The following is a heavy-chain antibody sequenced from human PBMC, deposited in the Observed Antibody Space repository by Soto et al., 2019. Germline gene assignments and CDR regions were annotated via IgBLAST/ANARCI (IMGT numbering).Heavy chain of an antibody. V-gene: IGHV4-34*01. CDR2: IDHSGSS. D-gene: IGHD3-3*02. CDR1: GGSFSGYY. CDR3: ARTAGSSIFYYYYGMDV. Sequence: SETLSLTCGVYGGSFSGYYWNWIRQPPGKGLEWIGEIDHSGSSNFNPFLKSRVTISADKSISTAYLQWSSLKASDTAMYYCARTAGSSIFYYYYGMDVWGQGTTVNVSS. J-gene: IGHJ6*02.